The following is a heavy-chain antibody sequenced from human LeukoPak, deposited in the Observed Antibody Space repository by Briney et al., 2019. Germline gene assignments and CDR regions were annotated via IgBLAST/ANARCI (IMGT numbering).Heavy chain of an antibody. CDR1: GVSISSSSYF. V-gene: IGHV4-39*07. J-gene: IGHJ4*02. CDR3: ARDPISCSGHTY. D-gene: IGHD3-9*01. Sequence: SETLSLTCTVYGVSISSSSYFCAWLRQPPGKGLEWIGSIYYSGSTYYNPSLKSRVTIPVDTSKNQFSLKLSSVTVGDTAGYYCARDPISCSGHTYRGEGGLVTVSS. CDR2: IYYSGST.